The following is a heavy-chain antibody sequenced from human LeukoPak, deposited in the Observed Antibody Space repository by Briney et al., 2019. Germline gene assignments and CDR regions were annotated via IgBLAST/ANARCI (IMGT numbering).Heavy chain of an antibody. D-gene: IGHD4/OR15-4a*01. CDR2: IIPIFPTA. Sequence: SVKVSCKASGDTCSSYAIGWVRQAPGQGLEWMGGIIPIFPTANYAQKFRGRVTITTDESTSTAYMELSSLRSEDTAVYFCARRVNANAFDIWGQGTMVTVSS. J-gene: IGHJ3*02. V-gene: IGHV1-69*05. CDR3: ARRVNANAFDI. CDR1: GDTCSSYA.